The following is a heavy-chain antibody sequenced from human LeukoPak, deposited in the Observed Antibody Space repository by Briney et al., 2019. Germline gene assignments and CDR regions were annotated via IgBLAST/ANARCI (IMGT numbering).Heavy chain of an antibody. CDR2: INAGNGNT. V-gene: IGHV1-3*01. Sequence: ASVKVSCKASGYTFSDYAMQWVRQAPGQRPEWMGWINAGNGNTKYSQKFQGRVTITRDTSASTTYMELSSLTSEDTAVYYCAKGTWNYGTWGLYYFDYWGQGTLVTVSS. D-gene: IGHD1-7*01. CDR1: GYTFSDYA. CDR3: AKGTWNYGTWGLYYFDY. J-gene: IGHJ4*02.